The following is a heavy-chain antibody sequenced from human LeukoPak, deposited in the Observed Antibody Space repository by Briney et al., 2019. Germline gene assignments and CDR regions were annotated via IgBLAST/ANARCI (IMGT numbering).Heavy chain of an antibody. V-gene: IGHV3-23*01. J-gene: IGHJ5*02. CDR2: ISGSGGST. CDR3: ASTRGVPAASNWFDP. D-gene: IGHD2-2*01. CDR1: GFTFSSYA. Sequence: AGSLRLSCAASGFTFSSYAMSWVRQAPGKGLEWVSAISGSGGSTYYADSVKGRFTISRDNSKNTLYLQMNSLRAEDTAVYYCASTRGVPAASNWFDPWGQGTLVTVSS.